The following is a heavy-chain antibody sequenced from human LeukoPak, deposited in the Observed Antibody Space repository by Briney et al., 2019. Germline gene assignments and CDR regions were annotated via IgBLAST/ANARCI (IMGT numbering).Heavy chain of an antibody. CDR3: AREGLGYYYDSSGAFDI. CDR1: GYTFIAYY. Sequence: GASVKVSCRASGYTFIAYYMHWVRQAPGQGLEWMGWINPNSGGTNYAQKFQGRVTMTRDTSISTAYMELSRLRSDDTAVYYCAREGLGYYYDSSGAFDIWGQGTMVTVSS. D-gene: IGHD3-22*01. CDR2: INPNSGGT. J-gene: IGHJ3*02. V-gene: IGHV1-2*02.